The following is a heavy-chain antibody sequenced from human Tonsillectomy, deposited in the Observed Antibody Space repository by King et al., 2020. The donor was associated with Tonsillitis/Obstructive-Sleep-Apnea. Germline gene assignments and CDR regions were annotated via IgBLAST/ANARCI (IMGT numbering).Heavy chain of an antibody. CDR3: ARDHYTSGRPYYGMDV. V-gene: IGHV3-33*01. J-gene: IGHJ6*02. CDR1: GFSFSNYG. CDR2: IWFDGRNK. D-gene: IGHD6-19*01. Sequence: HVQLVESGGGVVQPGRSLRLSCAASGFSFSNYGMHWVRQAPGKGPEWVAVIWFDGRNKHYADSVKGRFTISRDNSKNMVYLQMNSLRAEDTAVYYRARDHYTSGRPYYGMDVWGQGTTVTVSS.